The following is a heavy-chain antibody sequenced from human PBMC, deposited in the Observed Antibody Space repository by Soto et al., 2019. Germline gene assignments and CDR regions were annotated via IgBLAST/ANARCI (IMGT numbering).Heavy chain of an antibody. D-gene: IGHD6-19*01. CDR1: SGSISSTNW. J-gene: IGHJ4*02. CDR3: VKEGSGWSYLDH. Sequence: QLQLQESGPGLVKPSGTLSLSCVVSSGSISSTNWWSWVRQPPGRGLEWIGAIYHSGSINYNPSLRRRVTISVDKSKNQFSLNLISVTAADTAVYFCVKEGSGWSYLDHWGQGILVTVSS. V-gene: IGHV4-4*02. CDR2: IYHSGSI.